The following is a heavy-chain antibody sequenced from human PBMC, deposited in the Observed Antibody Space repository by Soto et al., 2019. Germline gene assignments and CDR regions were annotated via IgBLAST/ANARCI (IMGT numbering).Heavy chain of an antibody. D-gene: IGHD3-10*01. V-gene: IGHV4-59*01. CDR3: ACGYYYATFDC. Sequence: SETLPLTWTVSGGSLSSYYWSWFRQPPGKGLEWIGHIYYSGSTHYNPSLKSRVTTSVHASKVRFSRKLSSVTAADAAVYYCACGYYYATFDCWGQGTLVTVSS. CDR2: IYYSGST. J-gene: IGHJ4*02. CDR1: GGSLSSYY.